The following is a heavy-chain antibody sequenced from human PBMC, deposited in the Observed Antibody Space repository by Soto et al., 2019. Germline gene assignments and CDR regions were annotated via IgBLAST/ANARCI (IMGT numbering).Heavy chain of an antibody. CDR3: ARGRVGAACVTLDH. CDR2: INSDGSST. J-gene: IGHJ5*02. V-gene: IGHV3-74*01. CDR1: GFTFSSSW. Sequence: EVQLVESGGGSVQPGGSLRLSCAASGFTFSSSWMHWVRQAPGKGLVWVSRINSDGSSTNYADSVKGRFTISRDSATNTLYLQMNSLRVEDTAVYYGARGRVGAACVTLDHCGQGSLVTFSS. D-gene: IGHD1-26*01.